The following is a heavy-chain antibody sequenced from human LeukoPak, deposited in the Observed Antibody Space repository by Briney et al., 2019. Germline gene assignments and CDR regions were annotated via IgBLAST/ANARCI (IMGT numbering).Heavy chain of an antibody. CDR2: ISAYNGNT. Sequence: ASVKVSCKASGYTFTSYGISWVRQAPGQGLEWMGWISAYNGNTNYAQKLQGRVTMTTDTSTSTAYMELRSLRSDDTAVFYCARESQIRYYYDRSGYYYGALDYWGQGSLVTVSS. J-gene: IGHJ4*02. D-gene: IGHD3-22*01. V-gene: IGHV1-18*01. CDR3: ARESQIRYYYDRSGYYYGALDY. CDR1: GYTFTSYG.